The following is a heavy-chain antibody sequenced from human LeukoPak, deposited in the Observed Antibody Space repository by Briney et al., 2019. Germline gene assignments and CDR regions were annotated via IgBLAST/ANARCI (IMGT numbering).Heavy chain of an antibody. Sequence: GGSLRLSCTASGFTFSSYAMSWVRQAPGKGLEWVSGISGSGGNTYYADSVKGRFTISRDNFKNTLYLQMNSLRAEDTAVHYCAKQAYGDCVRPVFDYWGQGTLVTVSS. CDR2: ISGSGGNT. CDR3: AKQAYGDCVRPVFDY. D-gene: IGHD4-17*01. CDR1: GFTFSSYA. J-gene: IGHJ4*02. V-gene: IGHV3-23*01.